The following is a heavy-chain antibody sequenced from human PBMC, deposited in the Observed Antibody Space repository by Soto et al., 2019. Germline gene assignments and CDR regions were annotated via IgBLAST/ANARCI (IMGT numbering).Heavy chain of an antibody. J-gene: IGHJ4*02. CDR2: ISANNGNT. V-gene: IGHV1-18*04. D-gene: IGHD2-8*01. CDR1: GYTFSSYG. CDR3: ARSALMVYAIYFDY. Sequence: QVQLVQSGAEVKKPGASVTVSCKAAGYTFSSYGISWVRQAPGQGLEWMGWISANNGNTNFAQKVQGRVTMTTDTSTTTAYMELRSLRSDDTAVYYCARSALMVYAIYFDYWGQGTLVTVSS.